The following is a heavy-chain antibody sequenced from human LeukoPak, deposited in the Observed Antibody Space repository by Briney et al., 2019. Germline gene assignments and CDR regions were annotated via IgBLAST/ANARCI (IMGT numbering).Heavy chain of an antibody. CDR2: IYPGDSDT. D-gene: IGHD2-15*01. J-gene: IGHJ5*02. V-gene: IGHV5-51*01. CDR3: ARSQRYCSGGSCLQGDWFDP. CDR1: GYSFTNYW. Sequence: GESLTISCKGSGYSFTNYWIGWVRQMPGKGLEWMGIIYPGDSDTRYSPSFQGQVTISADKSISTAYLQWDSLKASDTAMYYCARSQRYCSGGSCLQGDWFDPWGQGTLVTVSS.